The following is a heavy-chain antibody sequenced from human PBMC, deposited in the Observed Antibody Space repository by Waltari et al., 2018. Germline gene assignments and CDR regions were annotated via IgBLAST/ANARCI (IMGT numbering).Heavy chain of an antibody. Sequence: EVQLVESGGGLVQPGGSLRLSCAASGFPFSSNGMGWVRQAPGKGLEWVANIVPDGSRNNYVDSVKDRFTISRDNAKNSLSLQMNSLGVEDTAVYYCARGDSSGWLFDYWGQGTLVTVSS. CDR1: GFPFSSNG. V-gene: IGHV3-7*01. D-gene: IGHD6-19*01. J-gene: IGHJ4*02. CDR3: ARGDSSGWLFDY. CDR2: IVPDGSRN.